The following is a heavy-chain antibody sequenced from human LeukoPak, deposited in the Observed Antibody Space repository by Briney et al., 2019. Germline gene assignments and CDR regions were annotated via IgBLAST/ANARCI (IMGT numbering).Heavy chain of an antibody. CDR3: AKSSWESPVDY. Sequence: LTGGSLRLSCAASGFTFSSYAMSWVRQAPGKGLEWVSAISGSGGSTYYADSVKGRFTISRDYSKNTLYLQMNSLRAEDTAVYYCAKSSWESPVDYWGQGTLVTVSS. CDR2: ISGSGGST. CDR1: GFTFSSYA. J-gene: IGHJ4*02. D-gene: IGHD6-13*01. V-gene: IGHV3-23*01.